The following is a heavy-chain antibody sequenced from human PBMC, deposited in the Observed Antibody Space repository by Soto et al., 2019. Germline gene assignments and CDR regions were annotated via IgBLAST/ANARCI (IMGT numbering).Heavy chain of an antibody. CDR1: GFTFRSFT. V-gene: IGHV3-21*01. CDR3: TRDASRDSSARGWFDP. CDR2: ISSNSAYI. Sequence: PGGSLRLSCAASGFTFRSFTMNWVRQAPGKGLEWVSTISSNSAYIYYTDALRGRFTIPRGNAKNSLHLQMNSLRAEDTAVYYCTRDASRDSSARGWFDPWGPGTLVTVSS. J-gene: IGHJ5*02. D-gene: IGHD6-13*01.